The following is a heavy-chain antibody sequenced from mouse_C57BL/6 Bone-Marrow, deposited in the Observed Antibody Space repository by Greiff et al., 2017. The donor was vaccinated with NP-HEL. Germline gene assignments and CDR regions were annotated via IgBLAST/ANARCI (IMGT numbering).Heavy chain of an antibody. CDR3: ARRSSYYGSSYGFAY. J-gene: IGHJ3*01. Sequence: QVQLQQSGAELARPGASVKLSCKASGYTFTSYGISWVKQRTGQGLEWIGESERRRGKREEKEKGKGQAKRTADKSSSTAYMELRSLTSEDSAVYFCARRSSYYGSSYGFAYWGQGTLVTVSA. CDR1: GYTFTSYG. D-gene: IGHD1-1*01. CDR2: SERRRGKR. V-gene: IGHV1-81*01.